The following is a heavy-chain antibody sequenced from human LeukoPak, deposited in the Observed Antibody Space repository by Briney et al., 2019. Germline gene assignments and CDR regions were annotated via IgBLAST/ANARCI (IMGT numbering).Heavy chain of an antibody. CDR3: ARVGATWDDAFDI. V-gene: IGHV5-51*01. J-gene: IGHJ3*02. CDR1: GYSFTSYW. CDR2: IYPGDSDT. D-gene: IGHD1-26*01. Sequence: GESLKISCKGSGYSFTSYWTGWVRQMPGKGLEWMGIIYPGDSDTRYSPSFQGQVTISADKSISTAYLQWSSLKASDTAMYYCARVGATWDDAFDIWGQGTMVTVSS.